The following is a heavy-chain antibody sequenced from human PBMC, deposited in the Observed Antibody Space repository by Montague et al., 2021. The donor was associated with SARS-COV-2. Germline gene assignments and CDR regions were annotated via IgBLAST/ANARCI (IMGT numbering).Heavy chain of an antibody. CDR3: ARSPTYYHILTGYFNGPNWFDP. J-gene: IGHJ5*02. CDR1: GGSFSGYY. Sequence: SETLSLTCAVYGGSFSGYYWSWIRQPPGKGLEWIGEFNHSGSTNYNPSLKSRVTISVDTSKNQFSLKLSSVTAADTAVYYCARSPTYYHILTGYFNGPNWFDPWGQGTLVTVSS. CDR2: FNHSGST. V-gene: IGHV4-34*01. D-gene: IGHD3-9*01.